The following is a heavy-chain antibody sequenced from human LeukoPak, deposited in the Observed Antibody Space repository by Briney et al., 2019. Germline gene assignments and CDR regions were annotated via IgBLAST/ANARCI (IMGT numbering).Heavy chain of an antibody. CDR2: INPNSGGT. V-gene: IGHV1-2*02. CDR1: GYTFTVYH. Sequence: ASVKVSCRASGYTFTVYHIHWVRRAPGQGREWMGWINPNSGGTNNAQKFQGRVTMTTDTSISTAYMELSRLRSDDTAVYYCARNLAAVGTVDYWGQGTLVTVSS. J-gene: IGHJ4*02. CDR3: ARNLAAVGTVDY. D-gene: IGHD6-13*01.